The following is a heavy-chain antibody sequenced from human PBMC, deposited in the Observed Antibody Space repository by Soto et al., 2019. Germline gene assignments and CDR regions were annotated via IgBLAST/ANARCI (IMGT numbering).Heavy chain of an antibody. CDR1: RVTFSKFI. CDR3: AKVRYSSPMGYYYGMDV. Sequence: SVKVSCKASRVTFSKFIVTWVRQAPGLGLEWVGGIIPIFGTANYAQKFQGRVTITADESTSTSYMEVNNLRSEDTAVYYCAKVRYSSPMGYYYGMDVWGQGTTVTVSS. D-gene: IGHD6-19*01. CDR2: IIPIFGTA. V-gene: IGHV1-69*13. J-gene: IGHJ6*02.